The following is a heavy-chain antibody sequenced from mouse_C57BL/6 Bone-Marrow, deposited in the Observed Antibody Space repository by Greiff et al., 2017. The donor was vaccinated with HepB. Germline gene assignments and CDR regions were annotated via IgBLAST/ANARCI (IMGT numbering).Heavy chain of an antibody. V-gene: IGHV3-6*01. CDR2: ISYDGSN. CDR3: ARGDYYGSNYWYFDV. CDR1: GYSITSGYY. D-gene: IGHD1-1*01. Sequence: DVQLQESGPGLVKPSQSLSLTCSVTGYSITSGYYWNWIRQFPGNKLEWMGYISYDGSNNYNPSLKNRISITRDTSKNQFFLKLNSVTTEDTATYYCARGDYYGSNYWYFDVWGTGTTVTVSS. J-gene: IGHJ1*03.